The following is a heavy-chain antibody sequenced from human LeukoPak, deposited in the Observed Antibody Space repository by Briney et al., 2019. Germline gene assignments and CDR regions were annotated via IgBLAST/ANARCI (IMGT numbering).Heavy chain of an antibody. CDR3: TRGPIQVWLYYGMDV. V-gene: IGHV3-49*04. D-gene: IGHD5-18*01. CDR2: IRSKAYRGTT. Sequence: GGSLRLSCTASGFTFGDHSMSWVRQAPGKGLEWVGFIRSKAYRGTTEYAASVNGRFPISRDDSKGIAYLQMNSLKNEDTAVYYCTRGPIQVWLYYGMDVWGQGTTVIVSS. J-gene: IGHJ6*02. CDR1: GFTFGDHS.